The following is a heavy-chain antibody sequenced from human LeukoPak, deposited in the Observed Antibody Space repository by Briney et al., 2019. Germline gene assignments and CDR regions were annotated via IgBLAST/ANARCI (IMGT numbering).Heavy chain of an antibody. Sequence: SETLSLTCAVSGYSISSGYYWGWIRQPPGKGLEWIGSIYHSGSTYYNPSLKSRVTISVDTSKNQFSLRLSSVTAADTAVYYCARSGSRYDFCSGYYNDYWGQGTLVTVSS. CDR3: ARSGSRYDFCSGYYNDY. V-gene: IGHV4-38-2*01. D-gene: IGHD3-3*01. CDR1: GYSISSGYY. J-gene: IGHJ4*02. CDR2: IYHSGST.